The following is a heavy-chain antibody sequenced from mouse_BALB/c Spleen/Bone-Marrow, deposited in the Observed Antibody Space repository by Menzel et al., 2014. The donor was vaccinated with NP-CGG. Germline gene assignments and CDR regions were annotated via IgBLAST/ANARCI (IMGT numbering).Heavy chain of an antibody. V-gene: IGHV5-6-3*01. D-gene: IGHD3-3*01. Sequence: EVKVVESGGGLVQPGGSLKLSCAASGFTFSGYGMSWVRQTPDKGLELVATISGSGSSTYYPDSVKGRFTISRDNARNTLYLQMSSLKSEDTAMYYCARGRGWFDYWGQGTTLTVSS. J-gene: IGHJ2*01. CDR1: GFTFSGYG. CDR3: ARGRGWFDY. CDR2: ISGSGSST.